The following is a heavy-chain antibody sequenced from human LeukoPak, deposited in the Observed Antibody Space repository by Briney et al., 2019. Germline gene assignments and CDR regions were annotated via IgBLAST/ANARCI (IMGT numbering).Heavy chain of an antibody. Sequence: PSETLSLTCTVSGYSISSGYYWGWIRQPPGKGLEWIGSIYYSGSTYYNPSLKSRVTISVDTSKNQFSLKLSSVTAADTAVYYCARAYGSGSYWGQGTLVTVSS. V-gene: IGHV4-38-2*02. J-gene: IGHJ4*02. CDR3: ARAYGSGSY. D-gene: IGHD3-10*01. CDR2: IYYSGST. CDR1: GYSISSGYY.